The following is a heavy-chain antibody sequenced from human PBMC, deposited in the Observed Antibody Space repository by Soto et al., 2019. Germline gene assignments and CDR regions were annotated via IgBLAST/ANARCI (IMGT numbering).Heavy chain of an antibody. CDR2: ISSDGSAT. J-gene: IGHJ5*02. V-gene: IGHV3-11*01. CDR1: GFIFSDFY. CDR3: VRERDRRGFGP. Sequence: QLVESGGGLVNPGGSLRLSCTASGFIFSDFYMAWIRQAPGKGLEWVSYISSDGSATYKDSVKGRFTVSRDNAKDSLYLQMNSLRDEGTAVYYCVRERDRRGFGPWCQGTRVNVFS.